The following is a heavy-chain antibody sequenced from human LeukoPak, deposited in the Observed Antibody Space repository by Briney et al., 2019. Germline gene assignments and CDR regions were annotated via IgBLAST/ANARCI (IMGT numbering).Heavy chain of an antibody. Sequence: PGGSLRLSCAGSGFPFSGYSMNWVRQTPGKGLEWVSSMSILSGITYYAESVKGRFTVSRDNAKNLLHLQMNSLRVEDTAIYYCAREFEYSTSGAGYWGQGTLVIVSS. D-gene: IGHD6-6*01. CDR3: AREFEYSTSGAGY. V-gene: IGHV3-21*01. J-gene: IGHJ4*02. CDR1: GFPFSGYS. CDR2: MSILSGIT.